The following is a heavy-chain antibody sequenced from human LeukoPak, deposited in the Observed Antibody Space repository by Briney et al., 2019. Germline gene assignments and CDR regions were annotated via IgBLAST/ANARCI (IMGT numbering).Heavy chain of an antibody. V-gene: IGHV4-34*01. J-gene: IGHJ6*02. CDR2: INHSGST. CDR3: ATIGGNRKINYYYYGMDV. D-gene: IGHD1-14*01. CDR1: GGSFSGYY. Sequence: SETLSLTCAVYGGSFSGYYWSWIRQPPGKGLEWIGEINHSGSTNYNPSLKSRVTISADTSKNQFSLKLSSVTAADTAVYYCATIGGNRKINYYYYGMDVWGQGTTVTVSS.